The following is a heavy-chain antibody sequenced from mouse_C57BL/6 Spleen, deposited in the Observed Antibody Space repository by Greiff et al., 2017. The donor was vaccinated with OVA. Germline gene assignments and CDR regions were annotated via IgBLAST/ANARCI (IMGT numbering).Heavy chain of an antibody. CDR2: IDPSDSET. Sequence: QVQLKQPGAELVRPGSSVKLSCKASGYTFTSYWMHWVKQRPIQGLEWIGNIDPSDSETHYNQKFKDKATLTVDKSSSTAYMQLSSLTSEDSAVYYCANNYYGNPYAMDYWGQGTSVTVSS. V-gene: IGHV1-52*01. CDR3: ANNYYGNPYAMDY. D-gene: IGHD1-1*01. J-gene: IGHJ4*01. CDR1: GYTFTSYW.